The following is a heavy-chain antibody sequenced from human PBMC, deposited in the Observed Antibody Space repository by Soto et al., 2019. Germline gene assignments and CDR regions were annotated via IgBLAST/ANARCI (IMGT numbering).Heavy chain of an antibody. J-gene: IGHJ4*02. D-gene: IGHD1-1*01. Sequence: QVHLVQSGAEVKKPGASVKVSCKGSGYAFTTYGITWVRQAPGQGLEWMGWISAHNGNTNYTQKLQGRVTVTRDTSTSTAYMELRGLRSDDTAVYYCARGRYGDYGGQGALVTVSS. CDR3: ARGRYGDY. CDR1: GYAFTTYG. CDR2: ISAHNGNT. V-gene: IGHV1-18*01.